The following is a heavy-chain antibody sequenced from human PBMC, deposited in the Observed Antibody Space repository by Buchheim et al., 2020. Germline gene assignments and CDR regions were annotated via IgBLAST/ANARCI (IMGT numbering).Heavy chain of an antibody. CDR2: IDWDEDE. CDR1: GFSLSTNRMC. V-gene: IGHV2-70*15. CDR3: VRSPTDYFYQYGMDV. Sequence: QVTLRQSGPALVKPTQPLPLTCSFSGFSLSTNRMCVSWMRQPPAKALEWLARIDWDEDEYYSASLMASLTISKDTSRHQVVLTLTNVGPADTGTYYCVRSPTDYFYQYGMDVWGQGTT. J-gene: IGHJ6*02.